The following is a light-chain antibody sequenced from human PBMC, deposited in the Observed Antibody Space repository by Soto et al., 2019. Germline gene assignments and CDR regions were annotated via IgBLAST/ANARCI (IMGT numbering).Light chain of an antibody. CDR3: QSYDSSLSGSYV. J-gene: IGLJ1*01. CDR2: SNS. V-gene: IGLV1-40*01. Sequence: QSVLTQPPSVSGALGQRVTISCTGSSSNIGAGYAVHWYQQLPGTAPKLLIFSNSNRPSGVPDRFSGSQSGTSASLAITGLQAEDEADYYCQSYDSSLSGSYVFGTGTKLTVL. CDR1: SSNIGAGYA.